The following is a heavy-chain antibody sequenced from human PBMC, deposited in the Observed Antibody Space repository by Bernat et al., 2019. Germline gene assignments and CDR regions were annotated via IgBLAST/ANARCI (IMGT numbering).Heavy chain of an antibody. J-gene: IGHJ4*02. CDR3: ARSVDTALGY. D-gene: IGHD5-18*01. CDR2: IWYDGSNK. CDR1: GFTFSSYG. V-gene: IGHV3-33*01. Sequence: QVQLVESGGGVVQPGRFLRLSCAASGFTFSSYGMHWVRQAPGKGLEWVAVIWYDGSNKYYADSVKGRFTISRDNSKNTLYLQMNSLRAEDTAVYYCARSVDTALGYWGQGTLVTVSS.